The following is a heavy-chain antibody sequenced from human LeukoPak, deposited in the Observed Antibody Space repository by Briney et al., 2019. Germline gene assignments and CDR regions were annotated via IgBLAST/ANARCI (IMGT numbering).Heavy chain of an antibody. J-gene: IGHJ4*02. V-gene: IGHV3-23*01. CDR2: ISGSGGST. D-gene: IGHD3-3*01. Sequence: GGSLRLSCAASGFTVSSNYMSWVRQAPGKGLEWVSAISGSGGSTYYADSVKGRFTISRDNSKNTLYLQMNSLRAEDTAVYYCAKLGVANSLGSGYYDDYWGQGTLVTVSS. CDR1: GFTVSSNY. CDR3: AKLGVANSLGSGYYDDY.